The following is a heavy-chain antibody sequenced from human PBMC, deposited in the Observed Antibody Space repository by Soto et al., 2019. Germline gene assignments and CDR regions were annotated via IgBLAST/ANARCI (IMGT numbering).Heavy chain of an antibody. Sequence: QVQLVESGGGVVQPGRSLRLSCAASGFTFSSYGMHWVRQAPGKGLEWVAVIWYDGSNKYYADSVKGRFTISRDNSKNTLYLQMNSLRAEDTAVYYCAREVGRSSLLYFDYWGQGTLVTVSS. CDR1: GFTFSSYG. J-gene: IGHJ4*02. V-gene: IGHV3-33*01. D-gene: IGHD1-26*01. CDR2: IWYDGSNK. CDR3: AREVGRSSLLYFDY.